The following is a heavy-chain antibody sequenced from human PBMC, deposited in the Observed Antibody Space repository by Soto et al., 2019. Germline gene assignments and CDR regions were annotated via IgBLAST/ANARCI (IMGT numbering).Heavy chain of an antibody. J-gene: IGHJ4*02. Sequence: EVHLVESGGGLVQPGRSLRLSCAASGFTFDDYAMHWVRQAPGKGLEWVSGISWNSDSTGYADSVKGRFTISRDNAKNSLFLQMNSLRAEDTALYFCAKDTYIILGGTHIDFWGRGTLVSVSS. D-gene: IGHD1-26*01. CDR2: ISWNSDST. V-gene: IGHV3-9*01. CDR3: AKDTYIILGGTHIDF. CDR1: GFTFDDYA.